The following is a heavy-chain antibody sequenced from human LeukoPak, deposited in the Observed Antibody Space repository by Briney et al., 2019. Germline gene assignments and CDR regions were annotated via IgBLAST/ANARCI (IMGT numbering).Heavy chain of an antibody. J-gene: IGHJ5*02. CDR1: GFTFSSYS. D-gene: IGHD6-19*01. CDR2: ISSSSSYI. V-gene: IGHV3-21*01. CDR3: AKEADSSGWFGEGFDP. Sequence: GGSLRLSCAASGFTFSSYSMNWVRQAPGKGLEWVSSISSSSSYIYYADSLRGRFTISRDNAKNSLYLQMNSLRADDTAVYYCAKEADSSGWFGEGFDPWGQGTLVTVSS.